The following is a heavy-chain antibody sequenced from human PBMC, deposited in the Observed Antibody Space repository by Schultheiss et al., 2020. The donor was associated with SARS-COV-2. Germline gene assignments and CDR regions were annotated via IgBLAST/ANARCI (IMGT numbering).Heavy chain of an antibody. V-gene: IGHV4-4*02. Sequence: SETLSLTCAVSGGSISSSNWWSWVRQPPGKGLEWIGEIYHSGSTNYNPSLKSRVTISVDKSKNQFSLKLSSVTAADTAVYYCAKEKWGVVVATDYWGQGTLVTVSS. CDR2: IYHSGST. D-gene: IGHD2-15*01. CDR1: GGSISSSNW. J-gene: IGHJ4*02. CDR3: AKEKWGVVVATDY.